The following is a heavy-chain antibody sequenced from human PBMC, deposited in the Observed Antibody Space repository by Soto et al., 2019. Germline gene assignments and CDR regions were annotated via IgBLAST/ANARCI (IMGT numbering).Heavy chain of an antibody. V-gene: IGHV3-33*06. CDR1: GFTFRNYG. CDR3: AKDLEVVEANRWGYDS. CDR2: IQYDGSKK. D-gene: IGHD3-22*01. J-gene: IGHJ5*01. Sequence: VQLVESGGGVVQPGRSLRLSCEASGFTFRNYGMHWVHQTPVKGLEWVAGIQYDGSKKYYAESVKGRFTISRDNSKNTLYLEIDSLRAEDTAVYYCAKDLEVVEANRWGYDSWGQGTLVTVSS.